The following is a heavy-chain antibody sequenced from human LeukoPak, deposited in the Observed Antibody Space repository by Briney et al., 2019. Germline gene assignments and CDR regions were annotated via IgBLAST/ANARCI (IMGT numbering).Heavy chain of an antibody. V-gene: IGHV1-69*04. CDR3: ARASQLGILTGLPDY. D-gene: IGHD7-27*01. CDR2: IIPILGIA. CDR1: GGTFSSYA. Sequence: SVKVSCKASGGTFSSYAISWVRQAPGQGLEWMGRIIPILGIANYAQKFQGRVTITTDESTSTAYMELSSLRSEDTAVYYCARASQLGILTGLPDYWGQGTLVAVSS. J-gene: IGHJ4*02.